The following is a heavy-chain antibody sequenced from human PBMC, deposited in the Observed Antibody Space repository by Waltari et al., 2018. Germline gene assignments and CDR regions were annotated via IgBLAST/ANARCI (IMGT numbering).Heavy chain of an antibody. J-gene: IGHJ6*02. CDR2: IYVGGRT. V-gene: IGHV3-53*01. D-gene: IGHD6-19*01. CDR3: ARTPGSSGWVYQYYGMDV. Sequence: EVQLVESGGGLISPGGSLRLSCAVSGVHFNPVYMNWFRQAPGDGLEWVSVIYVGGRTFYAESVRGRFTISRDSSTNSVFLQMNSLRAEDTAVYYCARTPGSSGWVYQYYGMDVWGQGTTVTVSS. CDR1: GVHFNPVY.